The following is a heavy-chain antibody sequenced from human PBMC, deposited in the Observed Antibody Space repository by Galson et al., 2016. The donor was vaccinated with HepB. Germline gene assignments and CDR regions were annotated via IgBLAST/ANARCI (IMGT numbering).Heavy chain of an antibody. CDR2: IYSGGST. V-gene: IGHV3-53*01. D-gene: IGHD6-19*01. CDR1: GFTFSSFS. CDR3: ARASPRDSSGWYPDAFDI. Sequence: SLRLSCAVSGFTFSSFSMNWVRQAPGKGLEWVSAIYSGGSTYYADSVKGRFTIARDNSKNTLYLQMNSLKAEDPAVYYRARASPRDSSGWYPDAFDIWGQGTMVTVSS. J-gene: IGHJ3*02.